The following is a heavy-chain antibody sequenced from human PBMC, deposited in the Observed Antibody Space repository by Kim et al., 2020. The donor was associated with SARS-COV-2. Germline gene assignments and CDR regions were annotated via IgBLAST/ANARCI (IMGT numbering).Heavy chain of an antibody. D-gene: IGHD3-9*01. Sequence: DTVKGRFTITRDNSKNTLYLQMGSLRAEDTAVYYCASGGYYDILTGLDYWGQGTLVTVSS. V-gene: IGHV3-64D*09. CDR3: ASGGYYDILTGLDY. J-gene: IGHJ4*02.